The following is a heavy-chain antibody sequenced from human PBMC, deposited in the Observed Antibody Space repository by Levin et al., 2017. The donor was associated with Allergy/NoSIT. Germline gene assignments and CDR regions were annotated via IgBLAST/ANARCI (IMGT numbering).Heavy chain of an antibody. D-gene: IGHD6-13*01. J-gene: IGHJ6*02. Sequence: SETLSLTCTVSGGSISTYYWSWIRQPPGKGLEWIGYIYYSGSTNYKPSLKSRVTISVDTSKNQFSLKLSSVTAADTAVYYGGRASSSLYGMDVWGQGTTVTVSS. CDR1: GGSISTYY. V-gene: IGHV4-59*01. CDR2: IYYSGST. CDR3: GRASSSLYGMDV.